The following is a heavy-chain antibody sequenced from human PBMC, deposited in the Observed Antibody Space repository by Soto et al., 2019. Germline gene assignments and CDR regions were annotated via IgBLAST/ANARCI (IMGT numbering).Heavy chain of an antibody. CDR1: GFTFSDCA. CDR3: ARTDKLNPQRSCSANRFDY. CDR2: IGRRGDST. Sequence: EVQLVESGGGLVQPGGSLRLSCAASGFTFSDCAMTWVRQAPGKGLEWVSPIGRRGDSTYYRDSVKGRFTISRENTKKTVYLRMNSLGAEDTAGDYSARTDKLNPQRSCSANRFDYWCPGTRVTGSS. D-gene: IGHD6-19*01. J-gene: IGHJ4*02. V-gene: IGHV3-23*04.